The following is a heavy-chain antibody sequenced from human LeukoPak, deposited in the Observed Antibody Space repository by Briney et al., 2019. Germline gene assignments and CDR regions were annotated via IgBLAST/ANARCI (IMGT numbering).Heavy chain of an antibody. D-gene: IGHD1-26*01. Sequence: PGGSLTLSCAASGFTFNNYAIGWVRQAPGKGLEWVSAISGSGDSTFYADSVKGRFTISRDNSKNTLYLQMNSLRAEDSAVYYCTRELKVAGPTTGFDYWGQGTLVTVSS. V-gene: IGHV3-23*01. CDR3: TRELKVAGPTTGFDY. CDR1: GFTFNNYA. CDR2: ISGSGDST. J-gene: IGHJ4*02.